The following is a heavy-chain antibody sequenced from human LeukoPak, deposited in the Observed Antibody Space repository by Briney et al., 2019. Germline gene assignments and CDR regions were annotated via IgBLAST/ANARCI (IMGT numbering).Heavy chain of an antibody. V-gene: IGHV3-30*18. D-gene: IGHD2-8*01. J-gene: IGHJ6*03. CDR3: AKDNDYYYYMDV. CDR1: GFTFSSYG. Sequence: GGSLRLSCAASGFTFSSYGMHWVRQAPGKGLEWVAVISYDGSNKYYADSVKGRFTISRDNSKNTLYLQMNSLRAEDTAVYYCAKDNDYYYYMDVWGKGTTVTVSS. CDR2: ISYDGSNK.